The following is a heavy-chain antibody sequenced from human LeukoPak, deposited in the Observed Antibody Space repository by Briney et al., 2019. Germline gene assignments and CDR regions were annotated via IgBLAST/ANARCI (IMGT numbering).Heavy chain of an antibody. J-gene: IGHJ1*01. Sequence: GGSLRLSCSASGFTFSNYEMNWVRQAPGKGLEWVSYIASSGSTICYADSVKGRYTISRDNAKSSLYLQMNSLRADDTAVYYCATSRGYFFRWFQHWGQGTLVTVSS. V-gene: IGHV3-48*03. CDR2: IASSGSTI. CDR1: GFTFSNYE. D-gene: IGHD3-22*01. CDR3: ATSRGYFFRWFQH.